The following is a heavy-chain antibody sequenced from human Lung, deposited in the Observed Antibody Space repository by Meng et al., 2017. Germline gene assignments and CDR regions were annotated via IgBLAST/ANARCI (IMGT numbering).Heavy chain of an antibody. CDR1: GGSISSSNYY. CDR3: ARGQKGYFDL. Sequence: QLQESGPGLVKPSQTLSLTCTVSGGSISSSNYYWSWIRQPPGKGPEWSGHIYNSGSTYYNPSLKSRITISVDTSKNQFSLKLSSVTAADTAVYYCARGQKGYFDLWGRGTLVTVSS. V-gene: IGHV4-30-4*01. J-gene: IGHJ2*01. CDR2: IYNSGST.